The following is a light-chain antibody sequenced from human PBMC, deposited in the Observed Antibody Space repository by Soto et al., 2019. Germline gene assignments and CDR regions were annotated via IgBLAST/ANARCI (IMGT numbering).Light chain of an antibody. J-gene: IGLJ3*02. CDR1: SSNIGSNL. CDR3: ALWDDSLNGLGV. CDR2: NNN. V-gene: IGLV1-44*01. Sequence: QSVLTQPPSASGTPGQTVTISCSGSSSNIGSNLVNWYQLLPGTTPRLLIYNNNQRPSAVPDRFSGSKSGTSASLAISGLQSEDEGDYFCALWDDSLNGLGVFGGGTKVTVL.